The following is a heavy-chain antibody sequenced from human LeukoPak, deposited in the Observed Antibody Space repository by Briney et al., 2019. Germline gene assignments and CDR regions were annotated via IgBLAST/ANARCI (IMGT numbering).Heavy chain of an antibody. CDR1: GYTFTSYG. J-gene: IGHJ3*02. V-gene: IGHV1-18*01. D-gene: IGHD3-22*01. CDR3: ASEYYYDSIGSRTDDAFDI. Sequence: ASVKVSCKASGYTFTSYGISWVRQAPGQGLEWMGWISAYNGNTNYAQKLQGRVTMTTDTSTSTAYMELRSLTSDDTAVYYCASEYYYDSIGSRTDDAFDIWGQGTMVTVSS. CDR2: ISAYNGNT.